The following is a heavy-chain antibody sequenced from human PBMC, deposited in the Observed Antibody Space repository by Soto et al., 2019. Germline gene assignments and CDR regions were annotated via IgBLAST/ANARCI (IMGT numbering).Heavy chain of an antibody. J-gene: IGHJ3*02. D-gene: IGHD5-12*01. V-gene: IGHV4-31*03. CDR1: GGSISSGGYY. CDR2: IYYSGST. CDR3: ARNIEMATIAGAFDI. Sequence: QVQLQESGPGLVKPSQTLSLTCTVSGGSISSGGYYWSWIRQHPGKGLEWIGHIYYSGSTYYNPSLKSRVTISVDTSKNQFSLKLSSVTAADTAVYYCARNIEMATIAGAFDIWGQGTMVTVSS.